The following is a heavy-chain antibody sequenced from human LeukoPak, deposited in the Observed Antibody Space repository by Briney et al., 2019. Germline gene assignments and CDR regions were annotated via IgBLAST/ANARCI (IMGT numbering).Heavy chain of an antibody. Sequence: GASVKVSCKASGYTFTSYGISWVRQAPGQGLEWMGWISAYNGNTNYAQKFQGRVTITADKSTSTAYMELSSLRSEDTAVYYCARVNTIGLWELPKGDYYYGMDVWGQGTTVTVSS. CDR2: ISAYNGNT. J-gene: IGHJ6*02. CDR1: GYTFTSYG. V-gene: IGHV1-18*01. CDR3: ARVNTIGLWELPKGDYYYGMDV. D-gene: IGHD1-26*01.